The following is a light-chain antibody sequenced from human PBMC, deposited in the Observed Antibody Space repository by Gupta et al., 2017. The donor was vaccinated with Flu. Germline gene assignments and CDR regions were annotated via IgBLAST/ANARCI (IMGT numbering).Light chain of an antibody. CDR2: EVS. Sequence: SALTQPASVAGSPGQSITLSCTGTSSDVGGYHYVSWYQQAPRKAPKPMIYEVSYRPSGVSNRFSGSKSGNTASLTISGLQAEDEADDDCSSYTSSSTWVFGGGTKLTVL. CDR3: SSYTSSSTWV. J-gene: IGLJ3*02. CDR1: SSDVGGYHY. V-gene: IGLV2-14*01.